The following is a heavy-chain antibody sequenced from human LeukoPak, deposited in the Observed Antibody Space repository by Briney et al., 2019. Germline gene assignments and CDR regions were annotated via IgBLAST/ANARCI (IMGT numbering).Heavy chain of an antibody. D-gene: IGHD5-18*01. Sequence: GGSLRLSCAASGFTFSSYSMNWVRQAPGKGLEWVSSISSSSSYIYYADSVKGRFTISRDNAKNSLYLQMNSLRAEDTAVYYCARVQKGSYGSPAYYGMDVWGQGTTVTVSS. CDR2: ISSSSSYI. V-gene: IGHV3-21*01. CDR1: GFTFSSYS. CDR3: ARVQKGSYGSPAYYGMDV. J-gene: IGHJ6*02.